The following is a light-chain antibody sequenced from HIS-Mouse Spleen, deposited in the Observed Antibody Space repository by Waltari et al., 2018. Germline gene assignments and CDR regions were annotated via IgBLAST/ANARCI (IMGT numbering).Light chain of an antibody. V-gene: IGLV4-69*01. CDR1: SGHSSYA. CDR3: QTWGTGILVV. Sequence: QLVLTQSPSASASLGASVKLTCTLSSGHSSYAIAWHQQQPETGPRYLMKLNSDGSHSKGDGIPDRFSGSSSGAERYLTISSLQSEDEADYYCQTWGTGILVVFGGGTKLTVL. CDR2: LNSDGSH. J-gene: IGLJ2*01.